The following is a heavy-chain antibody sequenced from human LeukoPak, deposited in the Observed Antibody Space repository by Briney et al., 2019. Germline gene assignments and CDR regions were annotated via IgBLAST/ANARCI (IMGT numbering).Heavy chain of an antibody. D-gene: IGHD5-12*01. CDR3: ARRRGTGYDPGVDY. CDR2: IRYDGSNK. V-gene: IGHV3-30*02. CDR1: GFTFSSYG. Sequence: GGSLRLSCAASGFTFSSYGMHWVRQAPGKGLEWVAFIRYDGSNKYYADSVKGRFTISRDNSKNTLYLQMNSLRAEDTAVYYCARRRGTGYDPGVDYWGQGTLVTVSS. J-gene: IGHJ4*02.